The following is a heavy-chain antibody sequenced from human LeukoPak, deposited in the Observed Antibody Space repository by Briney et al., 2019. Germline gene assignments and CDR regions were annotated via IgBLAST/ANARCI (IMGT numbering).Heavy chain of an antibody. D-gene: IGHD3-22*01. CDR2: IGGSGGST. Sequence: GGSLRLSCAASGFTFSSYGMHWVRQAPGKGLEWVSAIGGSGGSTYYADSVKGRFTISRDNSKNTLYLQMNSLRAEDTAVYYCAKDLTRYYDSSGYSDAFDIWGQGTMVTVSS. J-gene: IGHJ3*02. CDR3: AKDLTRYYDSSGYSDAFDI. V-gene: IGHV3-23*01. CDR1: GFTFSSYG.